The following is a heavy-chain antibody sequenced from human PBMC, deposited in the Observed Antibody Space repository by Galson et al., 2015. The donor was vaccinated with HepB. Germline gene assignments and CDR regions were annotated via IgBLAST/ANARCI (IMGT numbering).Heavy chain of an antibody. V-gene: IGHV2-70*01. J-gene: IGHJ3*02. CDR2: IDWEDDK. Sequence: PALVKPTQTLTLTCDFSGFSLNTTKMSVSWIRQPPGKALEWLTVIDWEDDKFYNPSLATRLTISKDPSKNRVVLTLVNMSPLDTATYHCARVKGVNAFDNGGQGMLVPVSS. CDR3: ARVKGVNAFDN. CDR1: GFSLNTTKMS.